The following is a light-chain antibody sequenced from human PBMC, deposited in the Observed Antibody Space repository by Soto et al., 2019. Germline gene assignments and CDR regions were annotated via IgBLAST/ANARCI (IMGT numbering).Light chain of an antibody. CDR3: QKYKSAPLT. CDR2: AAS. CDR1: QDISNF. J-gene: IGKJ4*01. V-gene: IGKV1-27*01. Sequence: DFQMTQSPSSLSASVGDRVTITCRASQDISNFLAWYQQKPGKVPKLLIYAASTLQSGVPSRFSGSGSATDFTLTISSLQPEDVATYYCQKYKSAPLTFGGGTKVQIK.